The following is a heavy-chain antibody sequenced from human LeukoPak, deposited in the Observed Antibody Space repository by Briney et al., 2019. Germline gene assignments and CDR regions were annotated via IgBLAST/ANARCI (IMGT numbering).Heavy chain of an antibody. CDR1: GGSISSGGHY. V-gene: IGHV4-31*03. D-gene: IGHD6-19*01. J-gene: IGHJ4*02. CDR3: ARDNSGWLYLDY. Sequence: SETLSLTCTVSGGSISSGGHYWSWIRQHPGKGLEWIGYVYYSGTTYYNPSLKSRITISVDTSNNQFSLKLTSVTAADTAVYYCARDNSGWLYLDYWGQGAPVTVSS. CDR2: VYYSGTT.